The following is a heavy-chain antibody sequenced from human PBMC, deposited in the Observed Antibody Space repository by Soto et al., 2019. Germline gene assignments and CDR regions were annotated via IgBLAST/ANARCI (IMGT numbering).Heavy chain of an antibody. V-gene: IGHV4-39*01. CDR1: GASISSRSSY. D-gene: IGHD6-13*01. CDR3: ATTRGIAVGGSFDH. CDR2: FYSGST. Sequence: SETLSLTCIVSGASISSRSSYWGWIRQPPGKGLEWVGAFYSGSTYNNPSLKSRVTISVDTSKNQFSLKLSSVAAEDTAIYYCATTRGIAVGGSFDHWGQGTLVTVSS. J-gene: IGHJ5*02.